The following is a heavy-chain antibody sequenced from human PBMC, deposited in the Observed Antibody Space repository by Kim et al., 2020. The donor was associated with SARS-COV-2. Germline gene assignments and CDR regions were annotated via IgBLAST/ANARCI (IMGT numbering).Heavy chain of an antibody. CDR1: GDSITSPRHY. D-gene: IGHD1-1*01. J-gene: IGHJ5*02. Sequence: SETLSLTCTVSGDSITSPRHYWSWIRQAPGKGLEWIGNIYYIGTADYNPSLKSRASISIDTSKNRFSLNLRSVTAADTAFYYCARNESHHGSFDPWGQGTLVIVS. V-gene: IGHV4-39*01. CDR2: IYYIGTA. CDR3: ARNESHHGSFDP.